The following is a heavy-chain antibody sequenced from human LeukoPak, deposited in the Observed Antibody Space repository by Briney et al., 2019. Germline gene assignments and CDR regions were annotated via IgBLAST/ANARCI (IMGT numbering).Heavy chain of an antibody. CDR1: GGSISSYY. V-gene: IGHV4-59*01. D-gene: IGHD4-23*01. J-gene: IGHJ4*02. CDR2: IYYSGST. CDR3: ARDGGGGYFDY. Sequence: SETLSLTCTVSGGSISSYYWSWLRQPPGKGLEWIGYIYYSGSTNYNPSLKSRVTISVDTSKNQFSLKLSSVTAADTAVYYCARDGGGGYFDYWGQGTLVTVSS.